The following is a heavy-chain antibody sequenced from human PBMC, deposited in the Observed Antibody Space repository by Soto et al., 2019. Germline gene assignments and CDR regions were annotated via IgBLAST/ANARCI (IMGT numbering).Heavy chain of an antibody. CDR2: MNPNSGNT. D-gene: IGHD3-22*01. J-gene: IGHJ4*02. CDR3: ASNYFDSSGSSSPFDT. Sequence: ASVKVSCKASGYTFTSYDINWVRHATGQGLEWMGWMNPNSGNTGYAQKFQGRVTITRNTSASTAYMELSSLRSEDTAVYYCASNYFDSSGSSSPFDTRGQGTLLTISS. V-gene: IGHV1-8*01. CDR1: GYTFTSYD.